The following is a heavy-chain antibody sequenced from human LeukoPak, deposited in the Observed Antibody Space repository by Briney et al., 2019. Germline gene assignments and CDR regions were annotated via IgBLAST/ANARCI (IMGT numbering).Heavy chain of an antibody. CDR3: ASLFYGDYGPPSY. J-gene: IGHJ4*02. CDR1: GGSINNYY. Sequence: SETLSLTCTVSGGSINNYYWSWIRQPPGKGLEWIGHISYSGNTNYNSSLRSRVTISVDTSKNQFSLKLSSVTAADTAVYYCASLFYGDYGPPSYWGQGTLVTVSS. D-gene: IGHD4-17*01. V-gene: IGHV4-59*08. CDR2: ISYSGNT.